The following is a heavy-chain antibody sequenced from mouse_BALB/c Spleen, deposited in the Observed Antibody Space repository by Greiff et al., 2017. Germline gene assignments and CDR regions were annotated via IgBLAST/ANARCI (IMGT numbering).Heavy chain of an antibody. V-gene: IGHV1-14*01. CDR3: ARRYGYPYYAMDY. Sequence: VQLQQSGPELVKPGASVKMSCKASGYTFTSYVMHWVKQKPGQGLEWIGYINPYNDGTKYNEKFKCKATLTSDKSSSTAYMELSSLTSEDSAVYYCARRYGYPYYAMDYWGQGTSVTVSS. CDR2: INPYNDGT. CDR1: GYTFTSYV. J-gene: IGHJ4*01. D-gene: IGHD2-2*01.